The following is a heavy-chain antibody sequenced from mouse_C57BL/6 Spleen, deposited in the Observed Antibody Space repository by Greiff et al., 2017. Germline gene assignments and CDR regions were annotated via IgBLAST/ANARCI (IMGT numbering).Heavy chain of an antibody. V-gene: IGHV5-17*01. Sequence: EVMLVESGGGLVKPGGSLKLSCAASGFTFSDYGMHWVRQAPEKGLEWVAYISSGSSTIYYADTVKGRFTISRDNAKNTLFLQMTSLRSEDTAMYYCARAYECWYFDVWGTGTTVTVSS. J-gene: IGHJ1*03. CDR3: ARAYECWYFDV. D-gene: IGHD6-5*01. CDR1: GFTFSDYG. CDR2: ISSGSSTI.